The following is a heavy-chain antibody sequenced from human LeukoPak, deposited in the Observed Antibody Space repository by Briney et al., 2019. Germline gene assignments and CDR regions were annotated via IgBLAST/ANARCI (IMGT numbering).Heavy chain of an antibody. CDR3: ARARGAITIFGVVISHFDY. J-gene: IGHJ4*02. D-gene: IGHD3-3*01. Sequence: SETLSLTCTASGGSISSSSYYWGWMRQPPGKGLEGLGSIYYSGSTYNNPSLKSRVTISVDTSKNQFSLKLSSVTAADTAVYYCARARGAITIFGVVISHFDYWGQGTLVTVSS. CDR2: IYYSGST. CDR1: GGSISSSSYY. V-gene: IGHV4-39*07.